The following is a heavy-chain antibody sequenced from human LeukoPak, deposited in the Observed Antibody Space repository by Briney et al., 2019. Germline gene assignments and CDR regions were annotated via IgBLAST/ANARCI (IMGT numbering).Heavy chain of an antibody. CDR2: IYPGDSDT. Sequence: GESLKISCKGSGYSLTSYWIGWVRQMPGKGLEWMGIIYPGDSDTRYSPSFQGQVTISADKSISTAYLQWSSLKASDTAMYYCARLPSSSWYRVYFDYWGQGTLVTVSS. D-gene: IGHD6-13*01. V-gene: IGHV5-51*01. CDR1: GYSLTSYW. CDR3: ARLPSSSWYRVYFDY. J-gene: IGHJ4*02.